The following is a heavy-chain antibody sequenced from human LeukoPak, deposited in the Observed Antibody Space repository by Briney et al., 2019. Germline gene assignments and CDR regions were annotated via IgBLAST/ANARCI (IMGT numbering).Heavy chain of an antibody. J-gene: IGHJ4*02. CDR1: GFTFSTYT. CDR3: ARDHYYDSSGYYSLGY. D-gene: IGHD3-22*01. Sequence: PGGSLRLSCATSGFTFSTYTMNWVRQAPGKGLEWVSSVSSSSSYIHYADSVKGRFTISRDNAKNSLYLQMNSLRAEDTAVYYCARDHYYDSSGYYSLGYWGQGTLVTVSS. V-gene: IGHV3-21*01. CDR2: VSSSSSYI.